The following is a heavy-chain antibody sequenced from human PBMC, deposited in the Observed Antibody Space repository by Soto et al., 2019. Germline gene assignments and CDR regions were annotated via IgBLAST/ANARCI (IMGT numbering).Heavy chain of an antibody. D-gene: IGHD2-2*01. CDR3: ARGVVVPAAMSSSEYFQH. Sequence: SETLSLTCTVSGGSISSYYWSWIRQPPGKGLEWIGYIYYSGSTNYNPSLKSRVTISVDTPKNQFSLKLSSVTAADTAVYYCARGVVVPAAMSSSEYFQHWGQGTLVTVS. CDR2: IYYSGST. V-gene: IGHV4-59*08. J-gene: IGHJ1*01. CDR1: GGSISSYY.